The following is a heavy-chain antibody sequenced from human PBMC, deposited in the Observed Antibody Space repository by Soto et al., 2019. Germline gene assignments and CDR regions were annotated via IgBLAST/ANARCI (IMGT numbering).Heavy chain of an antibody. D-gene: IGHD1-20*01. V-gene: IGHV3-23*01. CDR1: GFTFSSYA. CDR2: ISASGGST. J-gene: IGHJ5*02. Sequence: EVQLLESGGGLVQPGGSLRRSCAASGFTFSSYAMTWGRHAPGKGLAWVSAISASGGSTYYADSVKGRFTISRDNSKSTLSLQMNSLRAEDTAVYYCAKGGPYNSNGWFDPWGQGILVTVSS. CDR3: AKGGPYNSNGWFDP.